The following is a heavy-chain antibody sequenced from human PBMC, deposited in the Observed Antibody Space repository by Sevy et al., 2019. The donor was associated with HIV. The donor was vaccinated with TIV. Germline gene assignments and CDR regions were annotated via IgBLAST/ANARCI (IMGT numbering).Heavy chain of an antibody. CDR2: ISSSSSYI. J-gene: IGHJ3*02. Sequence: GGSLRLSCAASGFTFSSYSMNWVRQAPGKGLEWVASISSSSSYIYYADSVKGRFTISRDNAKNSLYQQMNSLRAEDTAVYYCARGEVPSAFDIWGQGTMVTVSS. CDR3: ARGEVPSAFDI. D-gene: IGHD2-2*01. CDR1: GFTFSSYS. V-gene: IGHV3-21*01.